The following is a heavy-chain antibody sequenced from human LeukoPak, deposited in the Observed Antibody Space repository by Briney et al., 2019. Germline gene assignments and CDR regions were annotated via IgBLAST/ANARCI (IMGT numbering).Heavy chain of an antibody. D-gene: IGHD1-26*01. Sequence: ASVKVSCKASGYTFTSYYMHWVRQAPGQGLEWMGIINPSGGSTSYAQKFQGRVTMTRDTSTSTVYMELSSLRSEDTAVYYCARDLGMGGSYYGWFDPWGQGTLVTVSS. CDR1: GYTFTSYY. CDR2: INPSGGST. V-gene: IGHV1-46*01. CDR3: ARDLGMGGSYYGWFDP. J-gene: IGHJ5*02.